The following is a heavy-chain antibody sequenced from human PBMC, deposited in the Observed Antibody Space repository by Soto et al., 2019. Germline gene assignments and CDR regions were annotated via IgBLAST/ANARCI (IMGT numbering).Heavy chain of an antibody. J-gene: IGHJ6*02. V-gene: IGHV5-10-1*01. Sequence: GESLKISCKGSGCSFTSYWISWVRQMPGKGLEWMGRIDPSDSYTNYSPSFQGHVTISADKSISTAYLQWSSLKASDTAMYYCARSWVRDFWSGYYPRIHYGMDVWGQGTTVTVSS. CDR2: IDPSDSYT. CDR1: GCSFTSYW. D-gene: IGHD3-3*01. CDR3: ARSWVRDFWSGYYPRIHYGMDV.